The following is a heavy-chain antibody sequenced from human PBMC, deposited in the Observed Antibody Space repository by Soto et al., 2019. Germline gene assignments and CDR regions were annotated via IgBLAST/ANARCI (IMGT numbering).Heavy chain of an antibody. V-gene: IGHV4-31*03. Sequence: QVQLQESGPGLVKPSQTLSLTCTVSGGSISSGGYYWSWIRQHPGKGLEWIGYIHYSGSSHYNPSLRSRVTISVDTSKNQSSLKPSSVTAADTAVYYCARDGPRYYYGMDVWGQGTTVTVSS. CDR1: GGSISSGGYY. J-gene: IGHJ6*02. CDR3: ARDGPRYYYGMDV. CDR2: IHYSGSS.